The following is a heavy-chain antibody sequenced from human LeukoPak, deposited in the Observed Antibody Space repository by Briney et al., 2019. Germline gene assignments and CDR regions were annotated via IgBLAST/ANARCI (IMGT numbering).Heavy chain of an antibody. D-gene: IGHD4-17*01. J-gene: IGHJ2*01. CDR2: VSIGGTYI. Sequence: PGGSLRLSCAASGFTFSSYGMNWVRQAPGKGLEWVSFVSIGGTYIYYADSVKGRFTISRDGAKSSLYLQMNSLTAEDTAEYYCARNKINTVTTGWYFDLWGRGTLVTVSS. CDR1: GFTFSSYG. CDR3: ARNKINTVTTGWYFDL. V-gene: IGHV3-21*01.